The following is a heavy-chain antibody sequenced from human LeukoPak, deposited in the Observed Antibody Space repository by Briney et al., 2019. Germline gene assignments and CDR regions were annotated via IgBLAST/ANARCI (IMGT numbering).Heavy chain of an antibody. CDR1: GGSISSSSYF. CDR2: IYYSGST. J-gene: IGHJ6*02. CDR3: ARSPGGNSGYYFYYGMDV. Sequence: SETLSLTCTVSGGSISSSSYFWVWIRQPPGKGLEWIGSIYYSGSTYYNPSLKSRVTISVDTSKNQFSLKPSSVTAADTAMYYCARSPGGNSGYYFYYGMDVWGQGTTVTVSS. D-gene: IGHD4-23*01. V-gene: IGHV4-39*07.